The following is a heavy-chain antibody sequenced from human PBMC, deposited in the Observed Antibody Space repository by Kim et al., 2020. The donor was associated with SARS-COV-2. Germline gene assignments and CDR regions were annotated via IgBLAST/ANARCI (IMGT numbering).Heavy chain of an antibody. Sequence: GGSLRLSCAASGFTFSSYSMNWVRQAPGKGLEWVSSISSSSSYIYYADSVKGRFTISGDNAKNSLYLQMNSLRAEDTAVYYCARAYSSGWAYFDYWGQGTLITVSS. J-gene: IGHJ4*02. D-gene: IGHD6-19*01. CDR3: ARAYSSGWAYFDY. CDR1: GFTFSSYS. V-gene: IGHV3-21*01. CDR2: ISSSSSYI.